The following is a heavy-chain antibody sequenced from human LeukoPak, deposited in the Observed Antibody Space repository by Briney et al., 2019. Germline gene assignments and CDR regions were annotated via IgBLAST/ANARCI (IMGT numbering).Heavy chain of an antibody. V-gene: IGHV1-69*01. D-gene: IGHD5-24*01. CDR2: IIPIFGTP. J-gene: IGHJ6*03. CDR1: GGTFSNYA. Sequence: SVKVSCKASGGTFSNYAISWVRQAPGQGLEWMGGIIPIFGTPNYAQKFQGRVTVTADESTSTAYMELSSLRSDDTAVYYCASCEIRVSDYYYYMDVWGKGTTVTVSS. CDR3: ASCEIRVSDYYYYMDV.